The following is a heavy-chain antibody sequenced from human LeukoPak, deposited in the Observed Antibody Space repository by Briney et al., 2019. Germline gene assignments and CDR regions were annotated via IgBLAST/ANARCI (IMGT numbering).Heavy chain of an antibody. J-gene: IGHJ6*03. CDR2: MNPNSSNT. Sequence: GASVKVSCKASGYTFTSYDINWVRQATGQGPEWMGWMNPNSSNTGYAQKFQGRVTMTRNTSISTAYMELSSLRSEDTAVYYCARGIGAAAHFYYYYYYMDVWGKGTTVTVSS. CDR1: GYTFTSYD. V-gene: IGHV1-8*01. CDR3: ARGIGAAAHFYYYYYYMDV. D-gene: IGHD6-13*01.